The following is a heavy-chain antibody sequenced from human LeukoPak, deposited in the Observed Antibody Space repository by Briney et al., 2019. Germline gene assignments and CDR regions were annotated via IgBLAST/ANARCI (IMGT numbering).Heavy chain of an antibody. Sequence: ASVKVSCKASGFTFTAYYIHWVRQAPGQGLEWMGYIGPHSSVTRSPQEFQGRVTMTRDTSMSTAYMELTRLTSDDTAVYYCAREGNGLLSKDFDYWGQGTLVTVSS. CDR1: GFTFTAYY. V-gene: IGHV1-2*02. CDR2: IGPHSSVT. D-gene: IGHD2/OR15-2a*01. J-gene: IGHJ4*02. CDR3: AREGNGLLSKDFDY.